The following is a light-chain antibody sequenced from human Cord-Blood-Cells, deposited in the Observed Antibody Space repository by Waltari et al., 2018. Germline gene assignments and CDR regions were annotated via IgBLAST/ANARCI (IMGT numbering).Light chain of an antibody. V-gene: IGKV1-39*01. CDR1: QSISSY. J-gene: IGKJ2*01. CDR2: AAS. Sequence: IQITESTFSLSACVGDRLTITCRESQSISSYLNWYQQKPGKAPKLLIYAASSLESGVPSRFSGSGSGTDFTLTISSLQPEDFATYYCQQSYSTPHTFGQGTKVEIK. CDR3: QQSYSTPHT.